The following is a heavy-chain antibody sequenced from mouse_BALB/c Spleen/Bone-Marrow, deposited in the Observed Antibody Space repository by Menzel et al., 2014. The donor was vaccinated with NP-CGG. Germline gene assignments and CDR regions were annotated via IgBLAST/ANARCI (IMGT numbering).Heavy chain of an antibody. Sequence: EVQLVESGGGLVQPGGSLKLSCAASGFTFSSYTMSWVRRTPEKRLEWVAYISNGGGSTYYPDTVKGRFTISRDNAKNTLYLQMSSLKSEDTAMYYCARGGYYFDYWGQGTTLTVSS. CDR3: ARGGYYFDY. V-gene: IGHV5-12-2*01. J-gene: IGHJ2*01. CDR2: ISNGGGST. CDR1: GFTFSSYT.